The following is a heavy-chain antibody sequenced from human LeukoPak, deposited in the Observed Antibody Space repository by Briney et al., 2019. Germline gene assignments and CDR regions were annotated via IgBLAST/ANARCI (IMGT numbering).Heavy chain of an antibody. CDR2: IYSGATT. CDR3: ARGARVRGVNNWYFDL. V-gene: IGHV3-53*01. D-gene: IGHD3-10*01. Sequence: PGGSLRLSCAASEFTVSNNYMSWLRQAPGKGLEWVSFIYSGATTYYADSVKGRFTISRDNSKNMLYLQMNSLRAEDTAVYYCARGARVRGVNNWYFDLWGRGTLVTVSS. J-gene: IGHJ2*01. CDR1: EFTVSNNY.